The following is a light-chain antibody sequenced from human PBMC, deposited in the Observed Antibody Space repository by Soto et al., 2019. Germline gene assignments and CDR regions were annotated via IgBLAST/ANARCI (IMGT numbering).Light chain of an antibody. CDR3: QARDSSIVV. Sequence: SYELTQPPSVSVSPGQTASITCSGDKLGDKYACWYQQKPGQSPVLVIYQDTKRPSGIPERFSGSNSGNTATLTISGTQALYEADYYCQARDSSIVVFGGGTKLTVL. V-gene: IGLV3-1*01. J-gene: IGLJ2*01. CDR2: QDT. CDR1: KLGDKY.